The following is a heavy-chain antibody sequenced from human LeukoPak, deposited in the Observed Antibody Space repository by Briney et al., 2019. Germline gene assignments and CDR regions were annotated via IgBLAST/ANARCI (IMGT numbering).Heavy chain of an antibody. CDR3: AKAASPKSRRYGMDV. V-gene: IGHV3-43D*04. Sequence: GGSLRLSCAASGFTFDDYAMHWVRQAPGKGLEWVSLISWDGGSTYYADSVKGRFTISGDNSKNSLYLQMNSLRAEDTALYYCAKAASPKSRRYGMDVWGKGTTVTVSS. CDR1: GFTFDDYA. CDR2: ISWDGGST. J-gene: IGHJ6*04.